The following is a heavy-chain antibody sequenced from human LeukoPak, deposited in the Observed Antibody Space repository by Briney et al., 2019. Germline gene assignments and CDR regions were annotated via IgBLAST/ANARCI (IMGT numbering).Heavy chain of an antibody. Sequence: GGSLRLSCAASGFTVDSNYLSWVRQAPGKGLEWASAISGSGGSTYYADSVKGRFTISRDNSKNTLYLQMNSLRAEDTAVYYCAKSIVGATKVFDYWGQGTLVTVSS. CDR3: AKSIVGATKVFDY. D-gene: IGHD1-26*01. CDR2: ISGSGGST. CDR1: GFTVDSNY. V-gene: IGHV3-23*01. J-gene: IGHJ4*02.